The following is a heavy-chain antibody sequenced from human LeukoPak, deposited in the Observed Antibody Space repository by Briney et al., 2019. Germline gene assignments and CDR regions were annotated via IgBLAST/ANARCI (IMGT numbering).Heavy chain of an antibody. D-gene: IGHD3-3*01. V-gene: IGHV3-23*01. CDR1: GFTFSSYA. CDR2: ISGSGGST. Sequence: PGGSLRLSCAASGFTFSSYAMSWVRQAPGKGLEWVSAISGSGGSTYYADSVKGRFTISRDNAKNSLYLQMNSLRAEDTAVYYCARGHYDFWSGYFIYFDYWGQGTLVTVSS. CDR3: ARGHYDFWSGYFIYFDY. J-gene: IGHJ4*02.